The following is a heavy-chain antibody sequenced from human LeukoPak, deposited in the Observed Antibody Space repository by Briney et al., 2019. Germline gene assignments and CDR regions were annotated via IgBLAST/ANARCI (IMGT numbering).Heavy chain of an antibody. Sequence: GGSLRLSCAASGFTFSSYWMHWVRQAPGKGLVWVSRINTDGSSTSYADSVKGRFTISRDNAKNTLYLQMNSLRAEDTAVYYCARDPVFVAGTGFDYWGQGTLVTVSS. CDR1: GFTFSSYW. CDR2: INTDGSST. D-gene: IGHD1-1*01. V-gene: IGHV3-74*01. J-gene: IGHJ4*02. CDR3: ARDPVFVAGTGFDY.